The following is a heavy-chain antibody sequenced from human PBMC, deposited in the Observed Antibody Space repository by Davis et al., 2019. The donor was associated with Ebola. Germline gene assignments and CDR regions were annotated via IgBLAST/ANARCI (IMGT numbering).Heavy chain of an antibody. D-gene: IGHD6-6*01. CDR1: GFTFSSYA. CDR3: AKDRGSVSIAALFDY. CDR2: ISGSGGST. Sequence: GESLKISCAASGFTFSSYAMTWARQVPGKGLEWVSAISGSGGSTYYADSVKGRFTISRDNSKNTLYLQMNSLRAEDTAVYYCAKDRGSVSIAALFDYWGQGTLVTVSS. J-gene: IGHJ4*02. V-gene: IGHV3-23*01.